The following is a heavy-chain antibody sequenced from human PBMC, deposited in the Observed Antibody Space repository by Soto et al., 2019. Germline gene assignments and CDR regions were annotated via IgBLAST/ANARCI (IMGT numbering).Heavy chain of an antibody. V-gene: IGHV1-69*13. Sequence: SVKVSCKASRVAFSKFIVTWVRQAPGRGLEWVGGIIPIFGTANYAQKFQGRVTITADESTSTSYMEVNNLRSEDTAVYYCAKVRYSSPMGYYYGMDVWGQGTTVTVSS. CDR3: AKVRYSSPMGYYYGMDV. CDR2: IIPIFGTA. J-gene: IGHJ6*02. D-gene: IGHD6-19*01. CDR1: RVAFSKFI.